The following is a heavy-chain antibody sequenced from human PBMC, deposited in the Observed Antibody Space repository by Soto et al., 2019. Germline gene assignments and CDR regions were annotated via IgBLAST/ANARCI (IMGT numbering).Heavy chain of an antibody. Sequence: QVQLVQSGAEVKKPGASVKVSCKASGYTFTSYGISWVRQAPGQGLEWMGWISAYNGNTNYAPKIKGRVTMTTDTSTSTAYMELRSLRSDEAAVYYCASANIVATTHAVVGDYYGMDVWGQGTTVTVSS. CDR1: GYTFTSYG. D-gene: IGHD5-12*01. V-gene: IGHV1-18*04. CDR2: ISAYNGNT. J-gene: IGHJ6*02. CDR3: ASANIVATTHAVVGDYYGMDV.